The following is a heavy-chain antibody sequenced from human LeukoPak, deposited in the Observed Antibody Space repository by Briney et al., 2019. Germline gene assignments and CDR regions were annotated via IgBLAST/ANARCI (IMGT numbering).Heavy chain of an antibody. CDR3: ARHPELYFFDY. D-gene: IGHD3-10*01. Sequence: SETLSLTCTVSGGSISSYYWSWIRQSPGKGLEWIGYISYSGSTNYNPSLKSRATISADTSKNQVSLTLSSVTAADTAVYYCARHPELYFFDYWGQGTLVTVSS. V-gene: IGHV4-59*08. CDR2: ISYSGST. J-gene: IGHJ4*02. CDR1: GGSISSYY.